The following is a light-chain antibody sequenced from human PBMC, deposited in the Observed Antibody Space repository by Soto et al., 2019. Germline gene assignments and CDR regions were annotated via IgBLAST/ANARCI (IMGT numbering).Light chain of an antibody. Sequence: VLTQSPGTLSLSPGERAALSCRASQSVSSSYLAWYQQKPGHAPRLLIYGAFIRDTGIPDRFSGSGSGTDFTLTIRRLEPEDFAVYYCQQYDSSLMYTFGQGTRLEIK. CDR3: QQYDSSLMYT. CDR1: QSVSSSY. V-gene: IGKV3-20*01. CDR2: GAF. J-gene: IGKJ2*01.